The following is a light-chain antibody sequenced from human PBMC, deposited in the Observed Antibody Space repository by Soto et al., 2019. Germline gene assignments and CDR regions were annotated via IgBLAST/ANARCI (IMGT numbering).Light chain of an antibody. J-gene: IGKJ1*01. CDR1: EDISTW. CDR3: QHYNSYSEA. Sequence: DIQMTQSPSSVSASVGDRVTITCRSSEDISTWLAWYQQKPGKAPKLLIYKASTLKSGVPSRFSGSGSRTEFTLTISSLQPDDFATYYCQHYNSYSEAFGQGTKVHIK. V-gene: IGKV1-5*03. CDR2: KAS.